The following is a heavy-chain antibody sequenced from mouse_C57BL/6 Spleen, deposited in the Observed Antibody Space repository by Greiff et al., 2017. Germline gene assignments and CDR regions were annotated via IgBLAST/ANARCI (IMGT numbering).Heavy chain of an antibody. CDR3: ARGGVTTGYFDY. CDR1: GYSITSGYY. V-gene: IGHV3-6*01. J-gene: IGHJ2*01. Sequence: EVQLQESGPGLVKPSQSLSLTCSVTGYSITSGYYWNWIRQFPGNKLEWMGYISYDGSNNYNPSLKNRISITRDTSKNQFFLKLNSVTTEDTATYYCARGGVTTGYFDYWGQGTTLTVSS. D-gene: IGHD2-2*01. CDR2: ISYDGSN.